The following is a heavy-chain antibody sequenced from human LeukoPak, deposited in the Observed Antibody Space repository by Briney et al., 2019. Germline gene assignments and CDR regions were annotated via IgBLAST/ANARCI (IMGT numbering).Heavy chain of an antibody. Sequence: PGGSLRLSCAASGFTFSSYDMHWVRQAPGKGLEWVAVISYDGSNKYYADSVKGRFTISRDNSKNTLYLQMNSLRAEDTAVYYCAKGGEGSSGWYFDYWGQGTLVTVSS. V-gene: IGHV3-30*18. J-gene: IGHJ4*02. CDR2: ISYDGSNK. CDR3: AKGGEGSSGWYFDY. D-gene: IGHD6-19*01. CDR1: GFTFSSYD.